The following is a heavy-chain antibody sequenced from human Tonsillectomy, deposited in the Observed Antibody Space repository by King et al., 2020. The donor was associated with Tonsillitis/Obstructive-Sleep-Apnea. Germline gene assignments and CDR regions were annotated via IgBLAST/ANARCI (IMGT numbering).Heavy chain of an antibody. CDR1: GGTFSSYA. CDR2: IIPILGIA. D-gene: IGHD3-22*01. J-gene: IGHJ6*03. Sequence: VQLVESGAEVKKPGSSVKVSCKASGGTFSSYAISWVRQAPGQGLEWMGRIIPILGIANYAQKFQGRVTITADKSTSTAYMELSSLRSEDTAVYYCARGEGTAYYDSSGNEIDYYYMDVWGKGTTVTVSS. CDR3: ARGEGTAYYDSSGNEIDYYYMDV. V-gene: IGHV1-69*09.